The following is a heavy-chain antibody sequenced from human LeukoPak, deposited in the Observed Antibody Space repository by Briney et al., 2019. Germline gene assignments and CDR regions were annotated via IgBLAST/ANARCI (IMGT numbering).Heavy chain of an antibody. CDR1: GYTITSYD. V-gene: IGHV1-8*01. D-gene: IGHD2-15*01. CDR2: MNPNSGNT. CDR3: ARGPYCSGGGCYSRGDWFDP. Sequence: ASVKVSCKASGYTITSYDINWVRQATGQGLEWMGWMNPNSGNTGYAQKFQGRVTMTRNTSISTAYMELSSLRSEDTAVYYCARGPYCSGGGCYSRGDWFDPWGQGTLVTVSS. J-gene: IGHJ5*02.